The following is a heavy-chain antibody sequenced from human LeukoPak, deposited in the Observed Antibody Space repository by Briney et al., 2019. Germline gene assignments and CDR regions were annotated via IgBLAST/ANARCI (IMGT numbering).Heavy chain of an antibody. CDR3: ATSLIAVAGTNGFY. D-gene: IGHD6-19*01. Sequence: GASVRVSCKASGYTFTSYGISWVRQAPGQGLEWMGWISAYNGNTNYAQKLQGRVTMTTDTSTSTAYMELRSLRSDDTAVYYCATSLIAVAGTNGFYWGQGTLVTVSS. CDR2: ISAYNGNT. V-gene: IGHV1-18*01. CDR1: GYTFTSYG. J-gene: IGHJ4*02.